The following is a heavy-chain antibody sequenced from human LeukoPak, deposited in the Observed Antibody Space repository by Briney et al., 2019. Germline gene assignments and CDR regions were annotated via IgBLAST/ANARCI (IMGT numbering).Heavy chain of an antibody. CDR2: IYSGGST. Sequence: GGSLRLSCTASGFTFSSYSMNWVRQAPGKGLEWVSVIYSGGSTYYADSVKGRFTISRDNAKNSLYLQMNSLRAEDTAVYYCAELGITMIGGVWGKGTTVTISS. J-gene: IGHJ6*04. V-gene: IGHV3-66*01. CDR1: GFTFSSYS. CDR3: AELGITMIGGV. D-gene: IGHD3-10*02.